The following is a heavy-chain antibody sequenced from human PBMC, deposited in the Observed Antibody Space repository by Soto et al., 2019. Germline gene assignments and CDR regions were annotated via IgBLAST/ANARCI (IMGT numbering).Heavy chain of an antibody. V-gene: IGHV4-34*01. D-gene: IGHD7-27*01. CDR2: INHSGST. CDR3: ASLGSVETNWFDP. J-gene: IGHJ5*02. CDR1: GGSFSGYY. Sequence: QVQLQQWGAGLLKPSETLSLTCAVYGGSFSGYYWSWIRQPPGKGLEWIGEINHSGSTNYNPSLKSRVTISVDTSKTQFSLKLSSVTAADTAVYYCASLGSVETNWFDPWGQGTLVTVSS.